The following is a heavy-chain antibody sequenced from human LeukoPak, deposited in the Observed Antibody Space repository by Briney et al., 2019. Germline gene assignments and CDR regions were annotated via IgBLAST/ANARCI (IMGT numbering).Heavy chain of an antibody. Sequence: GGSLRLSCVASGFTFSSYEMSWVRQAPGKGLEWVSGISGSGTTIFYADSVKGRFTVSRDNAKNSLYLQMNSLRAEDTAVYYCARGGYSGYEEGMDVWGQGTTVTVS. V-gene: IGHV3-48*03. J-gene: IGHJ6*02. CDR1: GFTFSSYE. D-gene: IGHD5-12*01. CDR2: ISGSGTTI. CDR3: ARGGYSGYEEGMDV.